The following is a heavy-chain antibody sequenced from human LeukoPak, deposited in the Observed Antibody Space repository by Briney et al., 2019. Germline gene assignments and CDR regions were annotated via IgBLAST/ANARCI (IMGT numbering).Heavy chain of an antibody. J-gene: IGHJ4*02. CDR1: GYTFTSYG. Sequence: ASVKVSCKASGYTFTSYGVSWVRQAPGQGLEWMGWISAYNGNTNYAQKFQGRVTITADESTSTAYMELSSLRSEDTAVYYCAREGDTATAGWGQGTLVTVSS. CDR3: AREGDTATAG. V-gene: IGHV1-18*01. D-gene: IGHD5-18*01. CDR2: ISAYNGNT.